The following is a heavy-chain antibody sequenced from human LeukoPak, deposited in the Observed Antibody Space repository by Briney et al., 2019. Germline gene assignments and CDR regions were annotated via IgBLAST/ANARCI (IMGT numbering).Heavy chain of an antibody. CDR1: GFIFTRHA. J-gene: IGHJ4*02. V-gene: IGHV3-23*01. D-gene: IGHD1-26*01. Sequence: GGSLRLSCAASGFIFTRHAMTWVRQAPGKGLEWVCTTGISSVNTLCADSVNGRFTISRDNSRTILDLQMNNLRVDDTAVYYFTTGGGIGKHPRAYYFDNWGQGTLVTVSS. CDR3: TTGGGIGKHPRAYYFDN. CDR2: TGISSVNT.